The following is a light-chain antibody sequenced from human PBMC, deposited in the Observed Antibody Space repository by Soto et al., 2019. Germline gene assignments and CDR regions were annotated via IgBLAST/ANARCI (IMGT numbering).Light chain of an antibody. CDR3: LEYDTYSRT. Sequence: DVQLTQSPATLSASVGDRVTITCRARRDISRWLAWYQQKPGRAPQLLIFRASSLQSGVTSRFSGSGSGTDLTLTISGLPLDDFATCYCLEYDTYSRTFGQGTKV. CDR2: RAS. V-gene: IGKV1-5*03. J-gene: IGKJ1*01. CDR1: RDISRW.